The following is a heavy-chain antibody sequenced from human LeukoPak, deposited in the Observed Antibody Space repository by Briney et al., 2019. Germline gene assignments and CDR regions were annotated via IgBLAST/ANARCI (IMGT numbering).Heavy chain of an antibody. CDR1: GGSISSSGYY. V-gene: IGHV4-61*08. D-gene: IGHD4-17*01. CDR2: IYYSGST. J-gene: IGHJ4*02. Sequence: NPSETLSLTCTVSGGSISSSGYYWSWIRQPPGKGLEWIGYIYYSGSTNYNPSLKSRVTISVDTSKNQFSLKLSSVTAADTAVYYCARGDPNTVSPYFDYWGQGTLVTVSS. CDR3: ARGDPNTVSPYFDY.